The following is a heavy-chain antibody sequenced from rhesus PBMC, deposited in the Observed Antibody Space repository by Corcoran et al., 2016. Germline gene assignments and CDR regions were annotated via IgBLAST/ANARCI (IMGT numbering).Heavy chain of an antibody. V-gene: IGHV4-147*01. Sequence: QVQLQESGPGLVKPSETLPLTCAVSGASISSNYWSWIRQPPGKGLEWIGYIYGGRASTSYNPSLKSRVTISQDTSKNQFSLKLSSVTAADTAVYYCARDGQSYYNFWSGSRFDVWGAGVLVTVSS. CDR2: IYGGRAST. J-gene: IGHJ5-1*01. CDR3: ARDGQSYYNFWSGSRFDV. D-gene: IGHD3-3*01. CDR1: GASISSNY.